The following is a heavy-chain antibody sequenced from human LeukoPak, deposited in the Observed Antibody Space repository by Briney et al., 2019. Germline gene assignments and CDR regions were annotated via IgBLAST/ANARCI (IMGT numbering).Heavy chain of an antibody. CDR1: GYTFTSYY. D-gene: IGHD2-2*01. V-gene: IGHV1-46*01. CDR2: INPSGGST. CDR3: ARESTAPPYCSSTSCYSDGVDY. J-gene: IGHJ4*02. Sequence: ASVKVSCKASGYTFTSYYMHWVRQAPGQGLEWMGIINPSGGSTSYAQKFQGRVTMTRDMSTSTAYMELSSLRSEDTAVYYCARESTAPPYCSSTSCYSDGVDYWGQGTLVTVSS.